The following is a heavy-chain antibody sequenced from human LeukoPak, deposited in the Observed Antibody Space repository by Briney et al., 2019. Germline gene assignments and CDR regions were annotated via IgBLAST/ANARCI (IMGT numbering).Heavy chain of an antibody. V-gene: IGHV3-11*04. Sequence: GGSLRPSCAASGFIFSDYSLSWIRQAPGKGLEWLTCISESGSAMSYADSVKGRFTISRDNTNNLLYLEMSSLRDEDTAVYYCATHSLKAYFFDYWGPGTLVTVSS. D-gene: IGHD2-21*01. CDR2: ISESGSAM. CDR3: ATHSLKAYFFDY. CDR1: GFIFSDYS. J-gene: IGHJ4*02.